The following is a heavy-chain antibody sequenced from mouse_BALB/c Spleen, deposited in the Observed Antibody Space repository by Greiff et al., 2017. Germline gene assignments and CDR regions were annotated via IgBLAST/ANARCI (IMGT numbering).Heavy chain of an antibody. D-gene: IGHD2-4*01. J-gene: IGHJ2*01. V-gene: IGHV7-3*02. CDR3: ARVHYYDYDYYFDY. CDR2: IRNKANGYTT. CDR1: GFTFTDYY. Sequence: DVKLVESGGGLVQPGGSLRLSCATSGFTFTDYYMSWVRQPPGKALEWLGFIRNKANGYTTEYSASVKGRFTISRDNSQSILYLQMNTLRAEDSATYYCARVHYYDYDYYFDYWGQGTTLTVSS.